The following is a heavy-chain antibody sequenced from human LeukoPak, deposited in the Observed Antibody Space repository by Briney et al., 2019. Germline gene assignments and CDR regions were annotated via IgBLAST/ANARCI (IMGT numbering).Heavy chain of an antibody. CDR3: ARIDSSVQ. V-gene: IGHV4-39*07. Sequence: SETLSLTCTVSGGSISSTSYYWGWIRQPPGKGPEWIGSIHYSGNTYYNPSLKSRVTISVDTSKNQFSLRLSSMTAADTAMYYCARIDSSVQWGQGTLVTVSS. CDR1: GGSISSTSYY. CDR2: IHYSGNT. J-gene: IGHJ4*02. D-gene: IGHD3-22*01.